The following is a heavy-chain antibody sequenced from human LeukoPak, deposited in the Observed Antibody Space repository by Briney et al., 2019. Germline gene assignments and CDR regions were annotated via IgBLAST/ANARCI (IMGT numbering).Heavy chain of an antibody. Sequence: SETLSLTCAVYGVSFSGYYWSWIRQPPGKGLEWIGEISHSGSTNYNPSLKKRATISVDTSKNQFSLKLSSVTAADTAVYYCARDLEWELQRSDAFDYWGQGTLVTVSS. D-gene: IGHD1-26*01. V-gene: IGHV4-34*01. CDR3: ARDLEWELQRSDAFDY. CDR1: GVSFSGYY. J-gene: IGHJ4*02. CDR2: ISHSGST.